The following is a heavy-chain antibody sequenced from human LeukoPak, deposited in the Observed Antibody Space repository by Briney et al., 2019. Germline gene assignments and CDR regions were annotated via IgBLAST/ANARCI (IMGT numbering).Heavy chain of an antibody. CDR1: GYTFSSGYL. CDR3: AREKLLAYDY. CDR2: IQTTGST. Sequence: SETLSLTCTVSGYTFSSGYLWGWLRPPAGEGVEWTGRIQTTGSTNYNPSLKTRVTISVDTSKNQFSLKLSSVTAADTAVYYCAREKLLAYDYWGQGTLVTVSS. J-gene: IGHJ4*02. V-gene: IGHV4-38-2*02. D-gene: IGHD1-26*01.